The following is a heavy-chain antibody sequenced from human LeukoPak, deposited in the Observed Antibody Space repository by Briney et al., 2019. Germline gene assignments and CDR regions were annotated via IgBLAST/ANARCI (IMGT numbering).Heavy chain of an antibody. J-gene: IGHJ4*02. CDR3: ARREWLGRFDY. CDR2: ISGSGGST. V-gene: IGHV3-23*01. Sequence: PGGSLRLSCAASGFTFSSYAMSWVRQAPGKGLGWVSAISGSGGSTYYADSVRGRFTISTDNSKNTLYLKMNSLRAEDTAVYYCARREWLGRFDYWGQGTLVTVSS. D-gene: IGHD3-3*01. CDR1: GFTFSSYA.